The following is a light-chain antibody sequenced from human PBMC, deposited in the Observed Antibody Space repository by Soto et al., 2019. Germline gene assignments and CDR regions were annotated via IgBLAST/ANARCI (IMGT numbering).Light chain of an antibody. CDR3: QQYGGSPIT. CDR2: GAS. V-gene: IGKV3-20*01. Sequence: EIVMTQSPATLSVSPGGRATLSCRASQSVSSRLAWYQHKPGQAPRLLISGASSRATGIPDRFSGSGSGTDFTLTISRLEPEDFALYYCQQYGGSPITFGQGTRLEI. CDR1: QSVSSR. J-gene: IGKJ5*01.